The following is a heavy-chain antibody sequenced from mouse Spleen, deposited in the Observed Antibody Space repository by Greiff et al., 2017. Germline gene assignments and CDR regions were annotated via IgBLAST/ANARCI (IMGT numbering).Heavy chain of an antibody. V-gene: IGHV5-16*02. CDR3: ARRARGPYFDY. CDR2: INYDGSST. Sequence: EVQLVESEGGLVQPGSSMKLSCTASGFTFSDYYMAWVRQVPEKGLEWVANINYDGSSTYYLDSLKSRFIISRDNAKNILYLQMSSLKSEDTATYYCARRARGPYFDYWGQGTTLTVSS. CDR1: GFTFSDYY. J-gene: IGHJ2*01.